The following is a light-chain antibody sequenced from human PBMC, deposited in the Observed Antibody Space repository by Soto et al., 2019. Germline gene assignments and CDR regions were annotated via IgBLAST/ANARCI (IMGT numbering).Light chain of an antibody. CDR1: STNVGYYYF. J-gene: IGLJ1*01. CDR2: EVS. V-gene: IGLV2-14*01. CDR3: TSYTRDTALV. Sequence: QSVLTQPRSVSGSPGQSVTISCTGTSTNVGYYYFVSWYQQHPGKAPKLIIYEVSNRPSGVSNRFSGSKSGSTASLTISGLQAEDEADYHCTSYTRDTALVFGTGTKLTVL.